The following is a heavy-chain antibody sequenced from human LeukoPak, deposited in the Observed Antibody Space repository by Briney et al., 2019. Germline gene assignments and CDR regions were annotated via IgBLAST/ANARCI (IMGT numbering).Heavy chain of an antibody. J-gene: IGHJ4*02. CDR3: ARDLGRYYGSGSYYNPLQDFGY. CDR1: GYTFTSYG. V-gene: IGHV1-18*01. Sequence: ASVKVSCKASGYTFTSYGISWVRQAPGQGLEWMGWISAYNGNTNYAQKPQGRVTMTTDTSTSTAYMELRSLRSDDTAVYYCARDLGRYYGSGSYYNPLQDFGYWGQGTLVTVSS. D-gene: IGHD3-10*01. CDR2: ISAYNGNT.